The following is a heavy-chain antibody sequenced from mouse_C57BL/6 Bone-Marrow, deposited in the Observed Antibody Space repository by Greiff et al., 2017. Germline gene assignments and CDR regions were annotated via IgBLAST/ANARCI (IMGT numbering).Heavy chain of an antibody. J-gene: IGHJ3*01. CDR2: INPNYGTT. CDR3: ARRGETAWFAY. D-gene: IGHD2-13*01. Sequence: VQLQQSGPELVKPGASVKISCKASGYPFTDSNMNWVKQSTGKSLEWIGVINPNYGTTSYNQKFNGKATLTVDQSSSTAYVQLNSLTSEDSAVYYYARRGETAWFAYWGQGTLVTVSA. V-gene: IGHV1-39*01. CDR1: GYPFTDSN.